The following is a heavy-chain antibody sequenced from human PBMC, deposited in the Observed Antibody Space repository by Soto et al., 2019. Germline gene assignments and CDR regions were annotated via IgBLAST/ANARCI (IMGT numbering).Heavy chain of an antibody. CDR1: GDSVSSNSAA. CDR3: ARSIAVAKANWFDP. D-gene: IGHD6-19*01. V-gene: IGHV6-1*01. J-gene: IGHJ5*02. Sequence: SQTLSLTCAISGDSVSSNSAAWNWIRQSPSRGLEWLGRTYYRSKWYNDYAVSVKSRITINPDTSKNQFSLQLNSVTPEDTAVYHCARSIAVAKANWFDPWGQGTLVTVSS. CDR2: TYYRSKWYN.